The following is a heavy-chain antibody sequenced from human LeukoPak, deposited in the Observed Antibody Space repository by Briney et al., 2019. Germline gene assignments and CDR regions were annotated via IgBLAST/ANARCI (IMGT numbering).Heavy chain of an antibody. Sequence: GGSLRLSCAASGFTFSNAWMTWVRQAPGKGLEWVGRIKSKTVGGTIDYAAPVKGRFTISRDDSKNTLYLQMNSLKTEDTAVYYCTTGESMVGTTIHIRWADWGQGTLVTVSS. D-gene: IGHD1-26*01. CDR2: IKSKTVGGTI. CDR3: TTGESMVGTTIHIRWAD. CDR1: GFTFSNAW. V-gene: IGHV3-15*01. J-gene: IGHJ4*02.